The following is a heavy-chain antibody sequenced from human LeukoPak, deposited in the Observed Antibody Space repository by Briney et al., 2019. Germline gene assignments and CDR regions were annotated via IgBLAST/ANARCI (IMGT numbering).Heavy chain of an antibody. CDR1: GYTFPSYF. D-gene: IGHD3-3*01. Sequence: ASVKVSCKASGYTFPSYFMHWVRQAPGQGLEWMGIINPSGGSTSYAQKFQGRVTMTRDTSTSTVYMELSSLRSEDTAVYYCARDGSLVGYGMDVWGQGTTVTVSS. CDR3: ARDGSLVGYGMDV. V-gene: IGHV1-46*01. J-gene: IGHJ6*02. CDR2: INPSGGST.